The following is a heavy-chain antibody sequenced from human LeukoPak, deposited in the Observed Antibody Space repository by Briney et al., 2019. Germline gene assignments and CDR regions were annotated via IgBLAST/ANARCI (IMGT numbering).Heavy chain of an antibody. D-gene: IGHD2-2*01. J-gene: IGHJ4*02. V-gene: IGHV1-46*01. CDR1: GYTFTSYG. Sequence: ASVKVSCKASGYTFTSYGISWVRQAPGQGLEWMGIINPSGGSTSYAQKFQGRVTMTRDTSTSTVYMELSSLRSEDTAVYYCAREGSGVVPAAYRVSYFDYWGQGTLVTVSS. CDR2: INPSGGST. CDR3: AREGSGVVPAAYRVSYFDY.